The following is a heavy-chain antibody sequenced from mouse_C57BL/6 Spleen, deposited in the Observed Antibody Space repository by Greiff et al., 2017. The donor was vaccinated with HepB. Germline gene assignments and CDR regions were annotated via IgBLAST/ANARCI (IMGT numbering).Heavy chain of an antibody. D-gene: IGHD2-3*01. CDR1: GFSLSSFGMG. Sequence: QVTLIVSGPGLLQPSQSLRLTCSFSGFSLSSFGMGVGWIRQPSGPGLEWLAHIWWDDDKYYNPALKRRLTISKNTSKNQVILKIANVDTADTATNNGARIAMWLLLFAYWGQGTLVTVSA. CDR2: IWWDDDK. V-gene: IGHV8-8*01. CDR3: ARIAMWLLLFAY. J-gene: IGHJ3*01.